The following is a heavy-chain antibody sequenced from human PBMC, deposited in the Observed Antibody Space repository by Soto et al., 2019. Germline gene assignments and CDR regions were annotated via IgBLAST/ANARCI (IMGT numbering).Heavy chain of an antibody. D-gene: IGHD2-15*01. V-gene: IGHV1-8*01. CDR3: ARAPPGPKIVNLNGFEI. Sequence: ASVKVSCKASGYTFTNYDVNWFRQATGQGLEWVGWMNPNSGGTGFAPKFQGRVTLTRDTSISTAYMELSSLRSDDTAVYFCARAPPGPKIVNLNGFEIGGKGKMV. J-gene: IGHJ3*02. CDR2: MNPNSGGT. CDR1: GYTFTNYD.